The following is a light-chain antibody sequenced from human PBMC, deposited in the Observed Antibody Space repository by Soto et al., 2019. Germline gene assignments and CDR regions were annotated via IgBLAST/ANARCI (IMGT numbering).Light chain of an antibody. J-gene: IGKJ5*01. CDR3: MQGLQSTIT. Sequence: DIGMTQSPFSLAVTPGESASISCRSSQSLLHRNGKNYLDWYLQKPGQSPQLLIYLGSSRASGVPDRVSGSGSGTDFTLKIDRVEAEDVGIYYCMQGLQSTITFGQGTRLEI. CDR2: LGS. CDR1: QSLLHRNGKNY. V-gene: IGKV2-28*01.